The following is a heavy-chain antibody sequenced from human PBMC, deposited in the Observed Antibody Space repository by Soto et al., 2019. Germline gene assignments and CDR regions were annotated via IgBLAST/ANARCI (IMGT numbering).Heavy chain of an antibody. Sequence: EVQLVESGGGLVKPGGSLRLSCAASGFTFSNAWMNWVRQAPGKGLEWVGRIKSKTDGGTTDYAAPVQGRFTISRDDSKNTLYLQMNSLKTEDTAVYYCTTSRRGSYWDYYYGMDVWGQGTTVTVSS. CDR3: TTSRRGSYWDYYYGMDV. CDR1: GFTFSNAW. V-gene: IGHV3-15*07. J-gene: IGHJ6*02. D-gene: IGHD1-26*01. CDR2: IKSKTDGGTT.